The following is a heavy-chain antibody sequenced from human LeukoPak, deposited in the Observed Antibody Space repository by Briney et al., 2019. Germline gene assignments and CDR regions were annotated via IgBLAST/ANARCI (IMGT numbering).Heavy chain of an antibody. CDR2: IYPGDSDT. CDR3: ARRQGCSSTRCPPDS. CDR1: GYSFTTYW. Sequence: GESLKISCRGSGYSFTTYWIGWVRQMPRKGLEWMGSIYPGDSDTRYSPSFQGQVTMSADKSINTAYLKWSSLKASDTAMYYCARRQGCSSTRCPPDSWGQGTLVTVSS. J-gene: IGHJ4*02. D-gene: IGHD2-2*01. V-gene: IGHV5-51*01.